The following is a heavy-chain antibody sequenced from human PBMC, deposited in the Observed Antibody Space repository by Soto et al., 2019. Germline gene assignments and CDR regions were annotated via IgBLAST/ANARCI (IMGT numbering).Heavy chain of an antibody. CDR3: AKVRQQLVLVEYFQH. V-gene: IGHV3-23*01. D-gene: IGHD6-13*01. CDR1: GFTFSSYA. CDR2: ISGSGGST. Sequence: HPGGSLRLSCAASGFTFSSYAMSWVRQAPGKGLEWVSAISGSGGSTYYADSVKGRFTISRDNSKNTLYLQMNSLRAEDTAVYYCAKVRQQLVLVEYFQHWGQGTLVTVSS. J-gene: IGHJ1*01.